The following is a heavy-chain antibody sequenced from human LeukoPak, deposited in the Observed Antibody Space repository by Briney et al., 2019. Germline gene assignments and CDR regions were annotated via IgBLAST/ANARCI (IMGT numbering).Heavy chain of an antibody. CDR3: AREGSSGYYLYYFDY. CDR1: GGTFISYA. D-gene: IGHD3-22*01. CDR2: IIPILGIA. V-gene: IGHV1-69*04. Sequence: SVKVSCKASGGTFISYAISWVRQAPGQGLEWMGRIIPILGIANYAQKFQGRVTITADKSTSTAYMELSSLRSEDTAVYYCAREGSSGYYLYYFDYWGQGTLVTVSS. J-gene: IGHJ4*02.